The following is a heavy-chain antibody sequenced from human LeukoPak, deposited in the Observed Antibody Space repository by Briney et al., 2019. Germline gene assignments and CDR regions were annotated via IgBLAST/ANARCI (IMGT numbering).Heavy chain of an antibody. D-gene: IGHD3-22*01. J-gene: IGHJ4*02. CDR3: TRDNRQYYYDSSGYSNHNY. V-gene: IGHV3-49*04. CDR1: GFTFGDYA. CDR2: IRSKAYGGTT. Sequence: PGGSLRLSCTASGFTFGDYAMSWVRQAPGKGLEWVGFIRSKAYGGTTEYAASVKGRFTISRDDSKSIAYLQMNSLKTEDTAVYYCTRDNRQYYYDSSGYSNHNYWGQGTLVTVSS.